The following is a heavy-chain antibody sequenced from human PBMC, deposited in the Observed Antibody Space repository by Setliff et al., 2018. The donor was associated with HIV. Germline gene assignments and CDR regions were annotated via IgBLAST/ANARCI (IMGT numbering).Heavy chain of an antibody. CDR1: GCTVSSNY. CDR2: IYSGGST. Sequence: PGESLKISCAASGCTVSSNYMSWVRQAPGKGLEWVSVIYSGGSTNYADFVRGRFTISRDSSKNTLDLQMNSLRGEDTAVYYCARVSGYGLRGFDPWGQGTLVTVSS. V-gene: IGHV3-66*02. D-gene: IGHD5-12*01. J-gene: IGHJ5*02. CDR3: ARVSGYGLRGFDP.